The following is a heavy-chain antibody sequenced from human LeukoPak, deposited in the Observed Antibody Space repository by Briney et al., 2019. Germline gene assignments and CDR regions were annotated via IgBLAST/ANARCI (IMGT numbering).Heavy chain of an antibody. CDR2: IYYSGST. CDR1: GGSISSSSYY. D-gene: IGHD3-3*01. V-gene: IGHV4-61*01. J-gene: IGHJ4*02. CDR3: AGDLIGGSGYLY. Sequence: SETLSLTCTVSGGSISSSSYYWSWIRQPPGKGLEWIGYIYYSGSTNYNPSLKSRVTISVDTSKNQFSLKLSSVTAADTAVYYCAGDLIGGSGYLYWGQGTLVTVSS.